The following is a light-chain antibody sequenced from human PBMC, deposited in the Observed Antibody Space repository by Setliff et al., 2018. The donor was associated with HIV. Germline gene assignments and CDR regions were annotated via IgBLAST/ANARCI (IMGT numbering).Light chain of an antibody. V-gene: IGLV2-14*01. CDR3: SSYTSSGTPV. CDR2: EVS. Sequence: QSVLTQPASVSGSPGQSITISCTGTSSDVGSYNYVSWYQQHPGKAPKLMISEVSNRPSGVSNRFSGSKSGNTASLTISGLQAEEEADYYCSSYTSSGTPVFGGGTKVTVL. CDR1: SSDVGSYNY. J-gene: IGLJ3*02.